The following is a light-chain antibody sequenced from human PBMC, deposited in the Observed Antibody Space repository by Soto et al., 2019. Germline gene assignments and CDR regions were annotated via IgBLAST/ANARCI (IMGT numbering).Light chain of an antibody. V-gene: IGLV2-14*01. Sequence: QSALTQPASVSGSPGQSITISCTGTSSDVGGYNYVSWYQQHPGKAPKLMIYDVSNRPSGVSSRFSGSKSGNTASLTISGLQAEDEADYYCSSYTSSSLWVFGTGTQLTVL. CDR1: SSDVGGYNY. CDR3: SSYTSSSLWV. CDR2: DVS. J-gene: IGLJ1*01.